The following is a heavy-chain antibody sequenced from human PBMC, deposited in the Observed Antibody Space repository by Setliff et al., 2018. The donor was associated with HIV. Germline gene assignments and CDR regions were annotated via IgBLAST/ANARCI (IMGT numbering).Heavy chain of an antibody. CDR1: GGSISSYY. D-gene: IGHD3-10*01. CDR2: IYSSGRT. Sequence: SETLSLTCTVSGGSISSYYWSWIRQPPGKGLEWLGHIYSSGRTNYNPSLKSRVTISVDTSKNQFSLKLYSVTAVDTAVYYCARAYFGSGIYYWGQGTLVTVSS. J-gene: IGHJ4*02. V-gene: IGHV4-4*09. CDR3: ARAYFGSGIYY.